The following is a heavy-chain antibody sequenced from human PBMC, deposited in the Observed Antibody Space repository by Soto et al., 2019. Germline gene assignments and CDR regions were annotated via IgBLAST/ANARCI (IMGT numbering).Heavy chain of an antibody. J-gene: IGHJ5*02. Sequence: VYLVESGGGLVKPGGSLRLSCAASGLTFSTAWMSWLRQTPGKGLEWVGRIKSKNDDGTVEYVEVVKGRFTISRDDSKNTLYLQIDSLKTEDTAVYYCSTDRNWFDPWSRGTLVTVSS. V-gene: IGHV3-15*01. CDR2: IKSKNDDGTV. CDR1: GLTFSTAW. CDR3: STDRNWFDP.